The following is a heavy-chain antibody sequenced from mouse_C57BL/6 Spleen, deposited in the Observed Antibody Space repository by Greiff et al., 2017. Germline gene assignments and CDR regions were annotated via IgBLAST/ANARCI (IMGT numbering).Heavy chain of an antibody. V-gene: IGHV1-64*01. D-gene: IGHD2-1*01. J-gene: IGHJ4*01. CDR3: ARVRGNYEGSYYARDY. CDR2: IHPNSGST. CDR1: GYTFTSYW. Sequence: QVQLQQPGAELVKPGASVKLSCKASGYTFTSYWMHWVKQRPGQGLEWIGMIHPNSGSTNYNEKFKSKATLTVDKSSSTAYMQLSSLTSEDSAVYYGARVRGNYEGSYYARDYWGQGTSVTVSS.